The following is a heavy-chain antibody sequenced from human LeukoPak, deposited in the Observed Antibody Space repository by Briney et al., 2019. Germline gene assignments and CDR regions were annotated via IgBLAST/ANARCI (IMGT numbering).Heavy chain of an antibody. CDR1: DDSITMYY. CDR3: ARDFSGAFDI. Sequence: SETLSLTCTVSDDSITMYYWTWIRQPPGKELEWIGSIYHSGSTYYNPSLKSRVTISVDTSKNQFSLKLSSVTAADTAVYYCARDFSGAFDIWGQGTMVTVSS. CDR2: IYHSGST. J-gene: IGHJ3*02. D-gene: IGHD3-10*01. V-gene: IGHV4-38-2*02.